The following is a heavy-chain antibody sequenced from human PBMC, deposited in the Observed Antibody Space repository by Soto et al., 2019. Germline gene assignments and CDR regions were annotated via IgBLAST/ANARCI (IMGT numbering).Heavy chain of an antibody. CDR1: GFTFSSYG. CDR2: ISYDGSNK. D-gene: IGHD6-13*01. CDR3: AKDSGSSSWGCCY. Sequence: GSLRLSCAASGFTFSSYGMHWVRQAPGKGLEWVAVISYDGSNKYYADSVKGRFTISRDNSKNTLYLQMNSLRAEDTAVYYCAKDSGSSSWGCCYWGQGTLVTVS. J-gene: IGHJ4*02. V-gene: IGHV3-30*18.